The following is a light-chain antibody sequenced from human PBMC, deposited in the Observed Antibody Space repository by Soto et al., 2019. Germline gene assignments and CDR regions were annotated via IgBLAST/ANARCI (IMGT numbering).Light chain of an antibody. CDR1: QTLYNN. V-gene: IGKV3-15*01. Sequence: EIVMTQSPATLSVSPGERATLSCSASQTLYNNLAWYQQKLGQAPRLLIYGASASATDIPARFSGSGSGTEFTLTISGLKSEDFAIYYCQQYSDWPLTFGGGTKVEIK. CDR3: QQYSDWPLT. CDR2: GAS. J-gene: IGKJ4*01.